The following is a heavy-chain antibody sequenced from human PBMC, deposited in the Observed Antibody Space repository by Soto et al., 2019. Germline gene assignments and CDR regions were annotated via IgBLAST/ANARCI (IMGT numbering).Heavy chain of an antibody. J-gene: IGHJ3*02. CDR1: GGSVSSGSYY. Sequence: TLSLTCTVSGGSVSSGSYYWSWIRQPPGKGLEWIGYIYYSGGTNYAQKFQGWVTMTRDTSISTAYMELSRLRSDDTAVYYCARVGMYYYDSSGSRGAFDIWGQGTMVTVSS. CDR2: IYYSGGT. D-gene: IGHD3-22*01. V-gene: IGHV4-61*01. CDR3: ARVGMYYYDSSGSRGAFDI.